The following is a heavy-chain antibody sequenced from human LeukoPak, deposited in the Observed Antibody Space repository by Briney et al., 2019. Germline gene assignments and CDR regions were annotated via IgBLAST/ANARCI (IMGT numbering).Heavy chain of an antibody. CDR2: ISAYNGST. CDR1: GYTFTSYG. Sequence: ASVKVSCKASGYTFTSYGISWVRHAPGHGLERMGCISAYNGSTNYAQKLQSRVTMSTDTSTSTAYMELRSLRSDDTAVYYCARDAAVPRYCSGGSCYSVDFDYWGQGTLVTVSS. D-gene: IGHD2-15*01. V-gene: IGHV1-18*04. CDR3: ARDAAVPRYCSGGSCYSVDFDY. J-gene: IGHJ4*02.